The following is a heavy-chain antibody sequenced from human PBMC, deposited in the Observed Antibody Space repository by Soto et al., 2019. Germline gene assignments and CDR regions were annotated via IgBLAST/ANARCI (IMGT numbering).Heavy chain of an antibody. D-gene: IGHD3-10*01. V-gene: IGHV4-30-2*01. Sequence: TLSLTCAVSGGSISSGGYSWSWIRQPPGKGLEWIGYIYHSGSTYYNPSLKSRVTISVDRSKNQFSLKLSSVTAADTAVYYCARYYYGSGSSGTDAFDIWGQGTMVTVSS. CDR3: ARYYYGSGSSGTDAFDI. CDR1: GGSISSGGYS. J-gene: IGHJ3*02. CDR2: IYHSGST.